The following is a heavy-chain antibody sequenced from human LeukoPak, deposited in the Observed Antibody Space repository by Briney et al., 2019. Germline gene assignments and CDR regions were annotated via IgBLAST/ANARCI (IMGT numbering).Heavy chain of an antibody. V-gene: IGHV5-51*01. CDR3: AKIDRQYCSRSSCYALDY. CDR2: IYPHDSNI. CDR1: GYSFTSYW. J-gene: IGHJ4*02. Sequence: GESLKISCKGSGYSFTSYWIAWVRQMPGKGLEWMGIIYPHDSNIKYSPPFQGQVTISADKSISTAYLQWSSLKASDTAMYYCAKIDRQYCSRSSCYALDYWGQGTQVTVSS. D-gene: IGHD2-2*01.